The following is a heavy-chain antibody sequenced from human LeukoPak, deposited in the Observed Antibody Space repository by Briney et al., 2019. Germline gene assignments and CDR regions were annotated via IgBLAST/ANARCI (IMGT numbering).Heavy chain of an antibody. V-gene: IGHV3-7*01. CDR2: IKQDESEK. CDR3: ARALDSSSSRYQAFEE. Sequence: GGSLRLSCSASGFTFSNYWVSWVRQAPGKGLEWVANIKQDESEKYYVDSVKGRFTISRDNAKSSLYLQMNSLRAEDTAVYYCARALDSSSSRYQAFEEWGQGTLVTVSS. J-gene: IGHJ4*02. CDR1: GFTFSNYW. D-gene: IGHD2-2*01.